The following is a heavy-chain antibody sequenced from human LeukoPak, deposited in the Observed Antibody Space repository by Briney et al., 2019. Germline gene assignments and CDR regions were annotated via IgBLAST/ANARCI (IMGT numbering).Heavy chain of an antibody. CDR2: ISGSGGST. J-gene: IGHJ4*02. CDR3: AKDVVGAINYFDY. V-gene: IGHV3-23*01. D-gene: IGHD1-26*01. Sequence: GGSLRLSCAASGFXFSSYAMSWVRQAPGKGQEWVSAISGSGGSTYYADSVKGRFTISRDNSKNTLYLQMNSLRAEDTAVYYCAKDVVGAINYFDYWGQGTLVTVSS. CDR1: GFXFSSYA.